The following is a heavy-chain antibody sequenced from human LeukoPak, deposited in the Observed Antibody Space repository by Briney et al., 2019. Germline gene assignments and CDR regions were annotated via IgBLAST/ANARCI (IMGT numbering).Heavy chain of an antibody. D-gene: IGHD6-6*01. CDR3: ASGVVIGSSSGFDY. CDR1: GYTFSNYG. Sequence: ASVKVSCKASGYTFSNYGISWVRQAPGQGLEWVGWIRGDNGNTNYAQKLQGRVTMTRDTSISTAYMELSRLRSDDTAVYYCASGVVIGSSSGFDYWGQGTLVTVSS. J-gene: IGHJ4*02. CDR2: IRGDNGNT. V-gene: IGHV1-18*01.